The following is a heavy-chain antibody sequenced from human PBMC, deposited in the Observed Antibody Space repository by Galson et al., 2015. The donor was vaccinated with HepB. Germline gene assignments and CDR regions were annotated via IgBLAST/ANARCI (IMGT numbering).Heavy chain of an antibody. CDR3: AKVFIGSGSHYDDGFDV. D-gene: IGHD3-10*01. Sequence: SLRLSCAASRFSFSTYGMHWVRQAPGKGLEWVAVIWYDGNNKDYADSVKGRFTISRDNSKNTLYLQMSSLRVEDTALYYCAKVFIGSGSHYDDGFDVWGQGTMVIVSP. CDR2: IWYDGNNK. V-gene: IGHV3-33*06. CDR1: RFSFSTYG. J-gene: IGHJ3*01.